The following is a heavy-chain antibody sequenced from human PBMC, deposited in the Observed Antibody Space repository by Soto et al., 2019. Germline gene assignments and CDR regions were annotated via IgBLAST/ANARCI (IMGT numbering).Heavy chain of an antibody. CDR2: IKQDGSEK. V-gene: IGHV3-7*04. CDR1: GFTFSSYW. Sequence: EVQLVESGGGLVQPGGSLRLSCAASGFTFSSYWMSWVRQAPGKGLEWVANIKQDGSEKYYVDSVKGRFTISRDNAKXXLYLQMNSLRAEDTAVYYCGRGGYYYYGMDVWGQGTTVTVSS. CDR3: GRGGYYYYGMDV. J-gene: IGHJ6*02.